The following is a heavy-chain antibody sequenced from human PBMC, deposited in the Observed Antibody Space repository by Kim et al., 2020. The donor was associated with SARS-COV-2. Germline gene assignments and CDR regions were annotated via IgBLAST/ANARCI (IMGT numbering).Heavy chain of an antibody. CDR1: GFSFGTFD. J-gene: IGHJ4*02. D-gene: IGHD5-12*01. CDR2: IKRPDDSA. CDR3: VKGAWLDY. V-gene: IGHV3-23*01. Sequence: GGSLRLSCVASGFSFGTFDMSWVRQAPGKGLKWVSVIKRPDDSAYYAESVKGRFTVSRDSARNTLYLQMNSLRVDDTAIYYCVKGAWLDYWGPGTLVTVSS.